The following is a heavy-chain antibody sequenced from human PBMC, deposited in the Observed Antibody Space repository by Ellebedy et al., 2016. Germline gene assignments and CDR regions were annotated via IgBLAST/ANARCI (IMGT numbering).Heavy chain of an antibody. CDR1: GGSISSYY. D-gene: IGHD1-1*01. J-gene: IGHJ2*01. CDR2: IYTSGST. CDR3: ARYGDDDFDL. Sequence: SETLSLXXTISGGSISSYYWSWIRQPAGKGLEWIGRIYTSGSTNYNPSLKSRVTISVDTSKNQFSLKLSSVTAADTAVYYCARYGDDDFDLWGRGTLVTVSS. V-gene: IGHV4-4*07.